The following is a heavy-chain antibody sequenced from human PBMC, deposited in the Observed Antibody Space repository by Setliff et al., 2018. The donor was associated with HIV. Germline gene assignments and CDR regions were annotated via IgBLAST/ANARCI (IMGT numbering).Heavy chain of an antibody. CDR2: SYHSGSP. CDR1: RGSLSSGGYY. V-gene: IGHV4-31*03. Sequence: SETLSLTCSVFRGSLSSGGYYWSWIRQHPGKGLEWIGYSYHSGSPSYNPSLKSRTTISVDTSRNEFSLKLSSVTAADTAVYYCARMGADRPLYYYGMDVWGRGTTVTVSS. J-gene: IGHJ6*02. CDR3: ARMGADRPLYYYGMDV. D-gene: IGHD6-6*01.